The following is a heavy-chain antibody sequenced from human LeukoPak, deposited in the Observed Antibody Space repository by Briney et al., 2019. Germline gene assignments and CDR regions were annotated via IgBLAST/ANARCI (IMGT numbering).Heavy chain of an antibody. CDR1: GGSIGGGSYY. V-gene: IGHV4-61*02. D-gene: IGHD6-19*01. Sequence: SETLSLTWTVAGGSIGGGSYYWSWIRQPAGKGLEWIGRIYTSGSTNYNPSLKSRVTISVDTSKNQFSLKLSSVTAADTAVYYCARDNRSSGPDYWGQGTLVTVSS. CDR2: IYTSGST. J-gene: IGHJ4*02. CDR3: ARDNRSSGPDY.